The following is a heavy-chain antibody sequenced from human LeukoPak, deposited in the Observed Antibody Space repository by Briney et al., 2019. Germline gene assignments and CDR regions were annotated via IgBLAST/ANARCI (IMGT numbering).Heavy chain of an antibody. CDR2: ISGSGTST. CDR1: GFTFTTYA. V-gene: IGHV3-23*01. D-gene: IGHD2/OR15-2a*01. Sequence: GGSLRLSCAVSGFTFTTYAMTWVRQAPGKGLEWVSAISGSGTSTYYADSVKGRFTTSRDNSKNTLYLQINSLRAEDTAIYYCSNAHFRDDWGQGTLVTVSS. J-gene: IGHJ4*02. CDR3: SNAHFRDD.